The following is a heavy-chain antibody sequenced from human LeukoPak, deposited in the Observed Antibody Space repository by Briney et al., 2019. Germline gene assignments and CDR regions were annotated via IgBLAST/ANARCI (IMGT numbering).Heavy chain of an antibody. CDR2: VFYNGAT. V-gene: IGHV4-39*07. CDR1: GGSISSSIYY. CDR3: ARATHNWFDP. J-gene: IGHJ5*02. Sequence: PSETLSLTCIVSGGSISSSIYYWAWVRQPPGKGLEWIGTVFYNGATQYSPSLRSRVTISIDTSTNQFSLKLSSVTAADTAVYYCARATHNWFDPWGQGTLVTVSS.